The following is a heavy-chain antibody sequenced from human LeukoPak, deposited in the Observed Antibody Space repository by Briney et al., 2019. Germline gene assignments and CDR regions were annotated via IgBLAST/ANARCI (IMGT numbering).Heavy chain of an antibody. CDR3: ARDRGYSYGAPTFNN. CDR1: GFTFSTYS. Sequence: PGGSLRLSCTASGFTFSTYSMNWVRQAPGKGLEWVSYISSSSSTIYYADSVEGRFTISRDNAKNSLYLQMNSLRDEDTAVYYCARDRGYSYGAPTFNNWGQGTLVTVSS. D-gene: IGHD5-18*01. V-gene: IGHV3-48*02. CDR2: ISSSSSTI. J-gene: IGHJ4*02.